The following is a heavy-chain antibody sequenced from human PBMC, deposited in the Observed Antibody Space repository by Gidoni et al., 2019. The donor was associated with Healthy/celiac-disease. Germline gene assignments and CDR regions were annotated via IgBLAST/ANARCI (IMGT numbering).Heavy chain of an antibody. CDR1: GGSISSGGYY. CDR2: IYYSGST. Sequence: QVQLQESGPGLVKPSQTLSLTCTVSGGSISSGGYYWSWIRQHPGKGLEWIGYIYYSGSTYYNPSLKSRVTISVDTSKNQFSLKLSSVTAADTAVYYCARGVVVVAASWYFDLWGRGTLVTVSS. D-gene: IGHD2-15*01. V-gene: IGHV4-31*03. CDR3: ARGVVVVAASWYFDL. J-gene: IGHJ2*01.